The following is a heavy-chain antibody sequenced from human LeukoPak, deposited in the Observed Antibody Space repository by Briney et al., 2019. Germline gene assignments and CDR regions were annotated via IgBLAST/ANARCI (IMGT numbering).Heavy chain of an antibody. CDR2: IYYTGST. CDR3: ARDRALGGWLLTFDY. V-gene: IGHV4-59*01. D-gene: IGHD5-24*01. Sequence: SETLSLTCTVSGGSISSYYWSWIRQPPGKGLEWIGYIYYTGSTNYNPSLESRVTISVDTSKSQFSLKLTSVTAADTAVYFCARDRALGGWLLTFDYWGRGTLVTVSS. CDR1: GGSISSYY. J-gene: IGHJ4*02.